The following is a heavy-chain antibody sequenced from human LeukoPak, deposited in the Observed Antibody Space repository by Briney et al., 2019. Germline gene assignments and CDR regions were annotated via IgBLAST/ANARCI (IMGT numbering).Heavy chain of an antibody. J-gene: IGHJ4*02. Sequence: GASVKVSCKASGYTFTGYYMHWVRQAPGQGLEWMGWINPNSGGTNYAQKFQGRVTMTRDTSISTAYMELSRLRSDDTAVYYCARVWQDDYVWGSYRYYFDYWGQGTLVTVSS. D-gene: IGHD3-16*02. CDR2: INPNSGGT. V-gene: IGHV1-2*02. CDR3: ARVWQDDYVWGSYRYYFDY. CDR1: GYTFTGYY.